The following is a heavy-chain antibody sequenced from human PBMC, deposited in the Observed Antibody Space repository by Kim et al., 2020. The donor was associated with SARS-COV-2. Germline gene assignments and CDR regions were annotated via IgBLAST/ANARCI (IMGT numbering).Heavy chain of an antibody. D-gene: IGHD3-10*01. V-gene: IGHV1-18*01. Sequence: QKLQGRVTMTTDTSTSTAYMELRSLRSDDTAVYYCARDDQFGELFACMDVWGQGTTVTVSS. J-gene: IGHJ6*02. CDR3: ARDDQFGELFACMDV.